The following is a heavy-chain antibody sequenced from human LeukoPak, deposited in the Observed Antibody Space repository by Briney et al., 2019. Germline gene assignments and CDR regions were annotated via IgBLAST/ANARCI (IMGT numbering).Heavy chain of an antibody. V-gene: IGHV4-34*01. J-gene: IGHJ3*02. CDR3: ARAGYCSGGSCLDAFDI. CDR1: GGSFSGYY. CDR2: INHSGST. Sequence: SETLSLTCAVYGGSFSGYYWSWIRQPPGKGLEWIGEINHSGSTNYNPSLKSRVTISVETSKNQFSLKLSSVTAADTAVYYCARAGYCSGGSCLDAFDIWGQGTMVTVSS. D-gene: IGHD2-15*01.